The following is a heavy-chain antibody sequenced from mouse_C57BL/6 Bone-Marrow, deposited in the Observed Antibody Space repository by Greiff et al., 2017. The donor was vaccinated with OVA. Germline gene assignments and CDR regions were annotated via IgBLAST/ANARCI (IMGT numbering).Heavy chain of an antibody. J-gene: IGHJ4*01. CDR1: GYTFTSYW. CDR2: IDPSDSYT. CDR3: AMRVWLDY. Sequence: QVQLQQPGAELVMPGASVKLSCKASGYTFTSYWMHWVKQRPGQGLEWIGEIDPSDSYTNYNQKFKGKSTLTVDKSSSTAYMQLSSLTSEDAADYCCAMRVWLDYWGQGTSVTVSS. V-gene: IGHV1-69*01.